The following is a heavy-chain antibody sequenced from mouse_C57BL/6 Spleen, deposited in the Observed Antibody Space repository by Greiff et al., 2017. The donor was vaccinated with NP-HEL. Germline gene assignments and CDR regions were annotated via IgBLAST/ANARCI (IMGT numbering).Heavy chain of an antibody. CDR2: IDPENGDT. Sequence: VQLQQSGAELVRPGASVKLSCTASGFNIKDDYMHWVKQRPEQGLEWIGWIDPENGDTEYASKFQGKATITADTSSNTAYLQLSSLTSEDTAVYYCTTYGNYGVDYWGQGTTLTVSS. CDR3: TTYGNYGVDY. D-gene: IGHD2-1*01. J-gene: IGHJ2*01. CDR1: GFNIKDDY. V-gene: IGHV14-4*01.